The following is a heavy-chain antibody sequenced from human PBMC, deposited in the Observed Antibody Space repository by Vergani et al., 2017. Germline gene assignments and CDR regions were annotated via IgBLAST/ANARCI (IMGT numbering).Heavy chain of an antibody. CDR3: AKVGRSEVAGTFGAFDI. CDR2: LSASDRRT. Sequence: EVQLLESGGDLVQPGGSLRLSCAASGFTFIMHAMSWVRRAPGKGLEWVSTLSASDRRTHYADSVKGRFTISRDNSKNTLFLHMNSLRPEDTAVYYCAKVGRSEVAGTFGAFDIWGQGTMVTVSS. J-gene: IGHJ3*02. D-gene: IGHD6-19*01. V-gene: IGHV3-23*01. CDR1: GFTFIMHA.